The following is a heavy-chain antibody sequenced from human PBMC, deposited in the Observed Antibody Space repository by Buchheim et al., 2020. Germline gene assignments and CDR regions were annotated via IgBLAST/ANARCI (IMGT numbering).Heavy chain of an antibody. V-gene: IGHV3-23*05. CDR2: VVGSTTKT. J-gene: IGHJ4*02. D-gene: IGHD1-26*01. CDR3: AKWTQVGRSEFDS. CDR1: GFTFSTYG. Sequence: EVQLLESGGALVQPGGSLRLSCVASGFTFSTYGMSWVRQAPGKGLEWVSSVVGSTTKTEYGDSVKGRFTISRDNSESTLFLQMSSLRVEDTAVYYCAKWTQVGRSEFDSWGQGTL.